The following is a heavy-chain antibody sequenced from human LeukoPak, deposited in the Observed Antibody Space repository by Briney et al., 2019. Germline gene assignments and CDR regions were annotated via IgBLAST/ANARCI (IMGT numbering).Heavy chain of an antibody. CDR3: ARVRYTVLRPDY. CDR2: INPNSGGT. CDR1: GYTFTVYY. J-gene: IGHJ4*02. D-gene: IGHD3-3*01. Sequence: ASVNVSCKASGYTFTVYYMHWVRQAPGQGLEWMGWINPNSGGTNYAQKFQGRVTMTRDTSISTAYMELSRLRSDDTAVYYCARVRYTVLRPDYWGQGTLVTVSS. V-gene: IGHV1-2*02.